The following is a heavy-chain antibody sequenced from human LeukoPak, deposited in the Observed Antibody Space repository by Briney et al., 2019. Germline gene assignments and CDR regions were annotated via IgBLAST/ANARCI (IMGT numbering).Heavy chain of an antibody. CDR1: GGSISSYY. CDR2: VDYRGNT. Sequence: SETLSLTCTISGGSISSYYWCWIRQPPGKGLEWIGYVDYRGNTNYNPSLKSRVTISIDTSKSQFSLKLNSVTAADTAVYYCARVEVGAANRQWYGMDVWGQGTTVTVSS. V-gene: IGHV4-59*01. CDR3: ARVEVGAANRQWYGMDV. D-gene: IGHD2-15*01. J-gene: IGHJ6*02.